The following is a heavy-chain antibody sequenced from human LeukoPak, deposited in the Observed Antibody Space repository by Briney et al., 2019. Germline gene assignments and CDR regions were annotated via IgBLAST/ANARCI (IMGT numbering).Heavy chain of an antibody. Sequence: PGGPLRLSCAASGFIFNNYVMNWVRQAPGKGLEWVSSICGSGVHTYYADSVKGRFTISRDNSKNTLYLQMNSLRAGDTAVYYCARGNLYTAATIEDYWDQGTLVTVSS. CDR2: ICGSGVHT. CDR1: GFIFNNYV. J-gene: IGHJ4*02. CDR3: ARGNLYTAATIEDY. V-gene: IGHV3-23*01. D-gene: IGHD3-16*01.